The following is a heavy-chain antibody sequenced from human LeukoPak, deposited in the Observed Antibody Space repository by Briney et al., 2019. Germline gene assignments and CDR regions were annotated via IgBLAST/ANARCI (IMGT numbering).Heavy chain of an antibody. CDR3: ARTLLTTPDKAHDAFDS. V-gene: IGHV4-34*01. CDR1: GGSFSGYY. D-gene: IGHD4-17*01. CDR2: INHSGST. J-gene: IGHJ3*02. Sequence: SETLSLTCAVYGGSFSGYYWSWIRQPPGKGLEWIGEINHSGSTNYNPSLKSRVTISVDTSKNQFSLKLSSVTAADTAVYYCARTLLTTPDKAHDAFDSWGQGTMVTVSS.